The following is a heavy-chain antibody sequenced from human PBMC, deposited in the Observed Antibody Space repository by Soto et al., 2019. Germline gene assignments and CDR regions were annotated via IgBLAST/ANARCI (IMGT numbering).Heavy chain of an antibody. CDR3: SKGGVSSSWRY. D-gene: IGHD2-2*01. CDR1: GGTFSSYA. CDR2: IIPIFGTA. Sequence: QVQLVQSGAEVKKPGSSVKVSCKASGGTFSSYAISWVRQAPGQGLEWMGGIIPIFGTANYAQQFQGRVTNTADEATSTAYMELRSLRSEDTAVYYCSKGGVSSSWRYWGQGTLVTVSS. J-gene: IGHJ4*02. V-gene: IGHV1-69*01.